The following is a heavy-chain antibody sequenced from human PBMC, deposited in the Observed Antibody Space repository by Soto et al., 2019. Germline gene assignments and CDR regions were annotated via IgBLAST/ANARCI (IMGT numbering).Heavy chain of an antibody. CDR2: FDPEDGET. CDR1: GYTLTELS. V-gene: IGHV1-24*01. Sequence: ASVKVSCKVSGYTLTELSMHWVRQAPGKGLEWMGGFDPEDGETIYAQKFQGRVTMTEDTSTDTAYMELSSLRSEDTAVYYCATSPPHDYKLGLRYFDWFLWYYWGQGTLVTVSS. CDR3: ATSPPHDYKLGLRYFDWFLWYY. J-gene: IGHJ4*02. D-gene: IGHD3-9*01.